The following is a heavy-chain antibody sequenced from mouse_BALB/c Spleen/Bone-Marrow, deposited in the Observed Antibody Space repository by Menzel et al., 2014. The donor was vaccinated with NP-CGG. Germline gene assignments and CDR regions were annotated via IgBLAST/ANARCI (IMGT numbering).Heavy chain of an antibody. D-gene: IGHD3-2*01. V-gene: IGHV5-4*02. CDR3: ARGGQLGAMDY. Sequence: VQLKESGGGLVKPGGSLKLSCAASGFTFSDYYMYWVRQTPEKRLEWVATISDGGSYTYYPDSVKGRFTISRDNAKNNLYLQMSSLKSEDTAMYYCARGGQLGAMDYWGQGTSVTVSS. J-gene: IGHJ4*01. CDR1: GFTFSDYY. CDR2: ISDGGSYT.